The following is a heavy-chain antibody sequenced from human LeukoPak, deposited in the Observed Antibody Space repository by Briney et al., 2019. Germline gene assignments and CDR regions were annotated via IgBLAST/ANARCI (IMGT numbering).Heavy chain of an antibody. Sequence: GGSLRLSCAVSGFTFRNAGMNWVRQAPGKGLEWVAIIWYDGSNGYYGDSVKGRFTISRDDSRNTLYLQMNSLRAEDTAVYYCARVVSSVGYWGQGTLVTVSS. CDR2: IWYDGSNG. V-gene: IGHV3-33*01. CDR3: ARVVSSVGY. J-gene: IGHJ4*02. D-gene: IGHD6-6*01. CDR1: GFTFRNAG.